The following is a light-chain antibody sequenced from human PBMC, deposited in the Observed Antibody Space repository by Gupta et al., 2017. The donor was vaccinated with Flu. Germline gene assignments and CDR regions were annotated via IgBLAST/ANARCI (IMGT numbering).Light chain of an antibody. CDR1: QSVSSN. CDR2: GAS. CDR3: QQYNNWPLT. V-gene: IGKV3-15*01. J-gene: IGKJ4*01. Sequence: GERSNLAGRASQSVSSNLAWYQQKPGQAPRLLIYGASTRATGIPARFSGSGSGTEFTLTISSLQSEDFAVYYCQQYNNWPLTFGGGTKVEIK.